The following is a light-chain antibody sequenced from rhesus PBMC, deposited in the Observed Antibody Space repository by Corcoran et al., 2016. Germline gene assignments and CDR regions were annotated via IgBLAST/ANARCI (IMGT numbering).Light chain of an antibody. CDR1: QSIIRW. V-gene: IGKV1-22*01. Sequence: DIQMTQSPSSLSASVGDTVTITCRASQSIIRWLAWYPQKPGIAPNLRIYKASSLQSGVPSRFSGSGSGTDFTLTISSLQSEDFATYCCQQYASSPFSFGQGTKVEIK. J-gene: IGKJ2*01. CDR2: KAS. CDR3: QQYASSPFS.